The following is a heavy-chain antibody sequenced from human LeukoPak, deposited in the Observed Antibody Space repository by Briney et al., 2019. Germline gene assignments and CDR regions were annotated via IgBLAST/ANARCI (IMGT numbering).Heavy chain of an antibody. J-gene: IGHJ6*02. Sequence: ASVKVSCKASGGTFSSYAISWVRQAPGQGLEWMGGIIPIFGTANYAQKFQGRVTITADESTSTAYMELSSLRSEDTAVYYCARPYYYGSGSYASGMDVWGQGTTVTVSS. CDR2: IIPIFGTA. D-gene: IGHD3-10*01. CDR1: GGTFSSYA. V-gene: IGHV1-69*13. CDR3: ARPYYYGSGSYASGMDV.